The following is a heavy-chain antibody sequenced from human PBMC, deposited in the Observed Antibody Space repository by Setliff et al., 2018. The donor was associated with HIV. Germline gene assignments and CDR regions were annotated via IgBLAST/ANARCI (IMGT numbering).Heavy chain of an antibody. V-gene: IGHV3-11*04. Sequence: GGSLRLSCAASGFTFSDYYMSWIRQAPGKGLEWVSYITGSSSTIYYADSVKGRFTISRDNSKNTLYLQMNGLSAEDTAVYYCARDRFRGGVGTGLAEYWGQGTVVTVSS. CDR2: ITGSSSTI. J-gene: IGHJ4*02. D-gene: IGHD3-16*01. CDR1: GFTFSDYY. CDR3: ARDRFRGGVGTGLAEY.